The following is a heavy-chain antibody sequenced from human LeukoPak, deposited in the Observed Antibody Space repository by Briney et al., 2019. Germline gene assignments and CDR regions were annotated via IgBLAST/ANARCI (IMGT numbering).Heavy chain of an antibody. CDR3: ARQDERVVVVPAAKQPWFDP. J-gene: IGHJ5*02. V-gene: IGHV4-39*01. Sequence: SETLSLTCTVSGGSISRSSYYWGWIRQPPGKGLELIGSSYYSGSSYYNPSLQSRVTISVDTSKNQFSLRLSSVTAADTAVYYCARQDERVVVVPAAKQPWFDPWGQGTLVTVSS. CDR1: GGSISRSSYY. D-gene: IGHD2-2*01. CDR2: SYYSGSS.